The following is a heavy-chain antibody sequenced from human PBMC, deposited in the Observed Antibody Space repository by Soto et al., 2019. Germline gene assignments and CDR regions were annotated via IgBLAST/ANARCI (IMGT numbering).Heavy chain of an antibody. V-gene: IGHV1-2*02. CDR1: GYTFTGYY. Sequence: GASVKVSCKASGYTFTGYYMHWVRQVPGQGLEWMGWINPNSGDTKYVQEFQGRVTMTRDTSISTAYMELSRLRSDDTAVYYCAXFLCSSSSCYLFYGMDVWGPGTTVTVSS. J-gene: IGHJ6*02. CDR2: INPNSGDT. D-gene: IGHD2-15*01. CDR3: AXFLCSSSSCYLFYGMDV.